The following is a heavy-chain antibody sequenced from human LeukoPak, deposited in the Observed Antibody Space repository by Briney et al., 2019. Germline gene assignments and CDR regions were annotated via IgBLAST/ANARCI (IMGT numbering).Heavy chain of an antibody. D-gene: IGHD1-26*01. CDR1: GFSVRIKY. J-gene: IGHJ4*02. Sequence: GGSLRLSCAASGFSVRIKYMTWVRQPPGKGLEWVSDIYSGGTTYYADFVKGRFTISRDNSKNTLFLQMKSLSPDDTAAYYCASGTPGDSGSYRAFDYWGQGTLVTVSS. CDR3: ASGTPGDSGSYRAFDY. CDR2: IYSGGTT. V-gene: IGHV3-66*01.